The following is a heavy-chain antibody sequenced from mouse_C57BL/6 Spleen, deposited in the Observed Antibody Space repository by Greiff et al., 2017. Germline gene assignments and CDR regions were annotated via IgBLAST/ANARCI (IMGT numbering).Heavy chain of an antibody. CDR2: ISGGGGNT. CDR1: GFTFSSYT. D-gene: IGHD1-1*01. V-gene: IGHV5-9*01. Sequence: ESGGGLVKPGGSLKLSCAASGFTFSSYTMSWVRQTPEKRLEWVATISGGGGNTYSPDSVKGRFTISSDTAKNTLYLQMSSLRSEATALYYCARQPARSITVRGGYFDVWGTGTTVTVSS. J-gene: IGHJ1*03. CDR3: ARQPARSITVRGGYFDV.